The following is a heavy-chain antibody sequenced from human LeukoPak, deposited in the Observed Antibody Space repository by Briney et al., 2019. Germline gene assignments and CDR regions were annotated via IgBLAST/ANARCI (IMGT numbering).Heavy chain of an antibody. V-gene: IGHV1-8*01. J-gene: IGHJ5*02. D-gene: IGHD2-2*01. Sequence: GASVKVSCKASGYTFTSYDINWVRQATGQGLEWMGWMNPNSGNTGYAQKFQGRVTMTRNTSISTAYMELRSLTSDDTAVYYCARVGDIVVVPAANWFDPWGQGTLVTVSS. CDR2: MNPNSGNT. CDR3: ARVGDIVVVPAANWFDP. CDR1: GYTFTSYD.